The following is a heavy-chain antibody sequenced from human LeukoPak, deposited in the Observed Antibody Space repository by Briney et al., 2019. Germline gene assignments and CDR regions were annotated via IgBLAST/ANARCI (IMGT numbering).Heavy chain of an antibody. CDR1: GFTLSSYA. CDR3: ARVYDFAFDI. D-gene: IGHD3-16*01. Sequence: PGGSLRLSCAASGFTLSSYAMHWVRQAPGKGLEWVAVISYDGSNKYYADSVKGRFTISRDNSKNTLYLQMNSLRAEDTAVYYCARVYDFAFDIWGQGTMVTVSS. J-gene: IGHJ3*02. V-gene: IGHV3-30*01. CDR2: ISYDGSNK.